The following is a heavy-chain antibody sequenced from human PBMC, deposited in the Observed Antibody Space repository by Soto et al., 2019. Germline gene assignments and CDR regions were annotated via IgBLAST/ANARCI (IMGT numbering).Heavy chain of an antibody. CDR1: GYTFTGYY. CDR2: INPNSGGT. D-gene: IGHD1-26*01. Sequence: ASVKVSCKASGYTFTGYYMHRVRQAPGQGLEWMGWINPNSGGTNYAQKFQGRVTMTRDTSISTAYMELSRLRSDDTAVYYCARERSGSYYVLDAFDIWGQGTMVTVSS. V-gene: IGHV1-2*02. J-gene: IGHJ3*02. CDR3: ARERSGSYYVLDAFDI.